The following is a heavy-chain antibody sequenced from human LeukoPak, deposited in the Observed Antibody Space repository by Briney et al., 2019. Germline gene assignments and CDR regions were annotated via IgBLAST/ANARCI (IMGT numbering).Heavy chain of an antibody. J-gene: IGHJ4*02. D-gene: IGHD6-19*01. Sequence: GGSLRLSCAASGFTFSSYSMNWVRQAPGKGLEWVSSISSSSSYIYYADSVKGRFTISRDNAKNSLYLQMNSLRAEDTAVYYCARDDEAVAGTFDYWGQGTLVTVSS. V-gene: IGHV3-21*01. CDR3: ARDDEAVAGTFDY. CDR1: GFTFSSYS. CDR2: ISSSSSYI.